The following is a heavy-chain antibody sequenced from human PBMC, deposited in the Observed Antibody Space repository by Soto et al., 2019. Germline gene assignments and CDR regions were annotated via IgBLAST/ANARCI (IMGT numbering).Heavy chain of an antibody. CDR2: ISSSGSTT. D-gene: IGHD4-4*01. Sequence: GGSLRLSCAGSGFTFRDYYMGWIRQAPGKGLEWVSYISSSGSTTYYAASVKGRFTISRDNAKNSMYLQMTSLRAEDTAMYYYVRDKYSHYVHYFDPWGHGTLVTVSS. CDR3: VRDKYSHYVHYFDP. CDR1: GFTFRDYY. J-gene: IGHJ5*02. V-gene: IGHV3-11*01.